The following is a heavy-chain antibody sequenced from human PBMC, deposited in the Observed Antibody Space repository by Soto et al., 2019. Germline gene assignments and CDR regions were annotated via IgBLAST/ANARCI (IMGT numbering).Heavy chain of an antibody. V-gene: IGHV3-30*18. D-gene: IGHD6-19*01. Sequence: SLRLSCAASGFTFSSYGMHWVRQAPGKGLEWVAVISYDGSNKYYADSVKGRFTISRDNSKNTLYLQMNSLRAEDTAVYYCAKLGRQWLVYYFDYWGQGTLVTVSS. J-gene: IGHJ4*02. CDR3: AKLGRQWLVYYFDY. CDR1: GFTFSSYG. CDR2: ISYDGSNK.